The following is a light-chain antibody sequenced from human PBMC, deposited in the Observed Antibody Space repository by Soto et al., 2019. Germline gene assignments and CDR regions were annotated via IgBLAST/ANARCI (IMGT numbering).Light chain of an antibody. CDR1: QSVSSY. CDR3: QQRDIWPWT. CDR2: DAS. J-gene: IGKJ1*01. V-gene: IGKV3-11*01. Sequence: EVVMTQSPATLSLSLGDRATLSFMASQSVSSYLAWYQQKPGQAPRLLIYDASNRATGIPARFSGSGSGTDFTLTISSLEPEDFAVYYCQQRDIWPWTFGQGTKVDIK.